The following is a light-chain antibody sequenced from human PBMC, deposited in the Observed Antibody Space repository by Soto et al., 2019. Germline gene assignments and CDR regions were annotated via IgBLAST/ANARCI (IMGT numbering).Light chain of an antibody. V-gene: IGKV3-20*01. CDR2: GAT. Sequence: ETVLTQSPGTLSLSPGERASLSCRASSTVDSIYLAWYQQKPGQAPRLLIYGATNRATGIPDRFSGSGSGTDFTLTISSLQAEDVAVYYCQQYYTTPLTFGGGTKVEIK. CDR3: QQYYTTPLT. CDR1: STVDSIY. J-gene: IGKJ4*01.